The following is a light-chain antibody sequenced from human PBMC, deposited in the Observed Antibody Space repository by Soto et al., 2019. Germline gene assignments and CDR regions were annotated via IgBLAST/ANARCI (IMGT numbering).Light chain of an antibody. J-gene: IGKJ1*01. CDR1: QGLSGRY. V-gene: IGKV3D-20*02. CDR2: GAT. Sequence: DTMLTQSPGTLALSPGEGATLSCRSSQGLSGRYLAWYQQKPGQAPRLLIYGATTRATGIPDRFSGSGSGTDFTLTISDLEPEDFAVYYCQQHSHWPPWTFGQGTKVDIK. CDR3: QQHSHWPPWT.